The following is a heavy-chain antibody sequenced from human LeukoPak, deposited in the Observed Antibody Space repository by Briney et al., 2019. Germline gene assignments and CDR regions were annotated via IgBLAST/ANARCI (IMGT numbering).Heavy chain of an antibody. CDR3: ARDRGYCFDGNCYSAPFSYYYLEA. D-gene: IGHD2-15*01. V-gene: IGHV1-18*01. Sequence: ASVSLSCAVSGYTFSNYCITWARQAPGQGLEWMGCISGYSGDTNYAQKVQGRVTMTTDTYTSTASIELGSLSPDDTAVFYCARDRGYCFDGNCYSAPFSYYYLEAWVKGMTVTVSS. CDR2: ISGYSGDT. CDR1: GYTFSNYC. J-gene: IGHJ6*03.